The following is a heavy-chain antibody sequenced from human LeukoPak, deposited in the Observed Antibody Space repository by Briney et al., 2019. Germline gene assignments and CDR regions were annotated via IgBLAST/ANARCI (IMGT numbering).Heavy chain of an antibody. CDR2: ISYDGSNK. CDR1: GFTFSIYA. J-gene: IGHJ4*02. V-gene: IGHV3-30*04. D-gene: IGHD5-18*01. CDR3: VRPPNTYGYTYFDQ. Sequence: PGGSLRLSCAASGFTFSIYAMPWVRQAPGKGLEWVAVISYDGSNKYYTDSVKGRFTISRDNSRNTVYLQMNSLTAEDTDVYYCVRPPNTYGYTYFDQWGQGSLATVSS.